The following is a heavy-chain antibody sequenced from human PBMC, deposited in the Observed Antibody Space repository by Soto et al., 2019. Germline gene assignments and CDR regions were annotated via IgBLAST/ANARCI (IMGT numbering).Heavy chain of an antibody. CDR1: GYTFTSYD. CDR2: MNPNSGNT. D-gene: IGHD6-6*01. V-gene: IGHV1-8*01. CDR3: ARGDSSLCFDI. J-gene: IGHJ3*02. Sequence: QVQLVQSGAEVKKPGASVKVSCKASGYTFTSYDINVVRQATGQGLEWMGWMNPNSGNTDYAQKFKGRVTMTRNTSVSTAYMELRSLRSEDTSVYYCARGDSSLCFDIWGQGTMVTVSS.